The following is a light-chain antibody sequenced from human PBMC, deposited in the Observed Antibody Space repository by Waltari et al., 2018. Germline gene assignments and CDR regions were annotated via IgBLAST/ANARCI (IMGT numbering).Light chain of an antibody. CDR1: YSNVGAAYS. CDR2: ENN. CDR3: SVWDSGLTTQF. Sequence: QSVLTHPPSTSRAPGPRVTISCIGSYSNVGAAYSLSCYRQFPGTATRLLIYENNKRPSGVSDRFSGSKSGTSVSLTITGLQSEDEADYYCSVWDSGLTTQFFGGGTRLTVL. J-gene: IGLJ7*01. V-gene: IGLV1-40*01.